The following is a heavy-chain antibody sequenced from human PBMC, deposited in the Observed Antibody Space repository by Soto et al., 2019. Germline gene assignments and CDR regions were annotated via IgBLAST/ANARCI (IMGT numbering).Heavy chain of an antibody. CDR2: MYPGDSDT. J-gene: IGHJ4*01. CDR3: ARLPPDGKKTSCYYSDH. Sequence: PGESMKISCPGSGNDFNPSLSGLVRQLTGRGLEWVGIMYPGDSDTRLHSSLQGHVTLAADVTVSTAFLQWRTLKTSDSGMSFCARLPPDGKKTSCYYSDHRGQGTSVTVSS. V-gene: IGHV5-51*01. CDR1: GNDFNPSL. D-gene: IGHD3-22*01.